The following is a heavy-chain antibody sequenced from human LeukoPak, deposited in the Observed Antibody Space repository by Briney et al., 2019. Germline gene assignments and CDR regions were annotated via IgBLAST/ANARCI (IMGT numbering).Heavy chain of an antibody. CDR2: IKKKTDGETT. V-gene: IGHV3-15*01. J-gene: IGHJ4*02. CDR3: AAGTGTSDFDY. CDR1: GFTFSNAW. Sequence: GGSLRLSCAASGFTFSNAWMSWDRQTPGKGLEWVGRIKKKTDGETTDYAAPVKGRFTISRDDSKNTLYLEMNSLKSDDTAVYYCAAGTGTSDFDYWGQGTLVTVSS. D-gene: IGHD1-1*01.